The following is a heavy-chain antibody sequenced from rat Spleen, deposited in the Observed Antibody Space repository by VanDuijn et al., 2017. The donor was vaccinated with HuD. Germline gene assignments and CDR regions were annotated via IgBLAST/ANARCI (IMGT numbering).Heavy chain of an antibody. D-gene: IGHD1-4*01. J-gene: IGHJ2*01. CDR2: IWNNGGT. V-gene: IGHV2S61*01. CDR3: ASGILDF. CDR1: GFSLNSYH. Sequence: QVQLKESGPGLVQPSQTLSLTCTVSGFSLNSYHINWVRQPPGKGLEWMGVIWNNGGTDYNSAIKSRLSISRDTLKSQVFFKMNILQTEDTAMYFCASGILDFWGQGVMVTVSS.